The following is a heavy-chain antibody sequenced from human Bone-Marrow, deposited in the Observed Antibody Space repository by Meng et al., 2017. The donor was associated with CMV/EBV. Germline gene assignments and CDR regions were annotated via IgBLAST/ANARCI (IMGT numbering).Heavy chain of an antibody. CDR1: GFTVSSNY. V-gene: IGHV3-53*01. CDR2: IYSGGST. J-gene: IGHJ4*02. D-gene: IGHD5-12*01. Sequence: GESLKISCAASGFTVSSNYMSWVRQAPGKGLEWVSVIYSGGSTYYADSVKGRFTISRDNSKNTLYLQMNSLRAEDTAVYYRARVSRSGYDGMVDYWGQGTLVTVSS. CDR3: ARVSRSGYDGMVDY.